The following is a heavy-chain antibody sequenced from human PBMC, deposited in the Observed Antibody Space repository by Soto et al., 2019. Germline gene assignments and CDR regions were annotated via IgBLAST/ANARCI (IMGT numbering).Heavy chain of an antibody. J-gene: IGHJ4*02. CDR3: SRDVIAAAGTAG. CDR1: GGTFSSYA. CDR2: IIPIFGTA. Sequence: QVQLVQSGAEVKQPGSSVKVSCKASGGTFSSYAISWVRQAPGQGLEWMGGIIPIFGTANYAQKFQGGVTITADEFTSTAYMELSSLRSEDTAVYYCSRDVIAAAGTAGWGQGTLGNVSS. V-gene: IGHV1-69*12. D-gene: IGHD6-13*01.